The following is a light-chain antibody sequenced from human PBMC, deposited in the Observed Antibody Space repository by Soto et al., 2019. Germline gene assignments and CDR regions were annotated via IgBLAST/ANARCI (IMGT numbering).Light chain of an antibody. V-gene: IGKV1-9*01. CDR1: QGISSF. J-gene: IGKJ5*01. CDR3: QQIHTYPIS. CDR2: AAS. Sequence: DIQLTQSPSFLSASLGDRDTITCRAIQGISSFLAWYQQRPGKAPKLLIYAASTLQGVVPSRFSGSGSGTEFTLTISSLQPEDVATYYCQQIHTYPISFGQGTRLEIK.